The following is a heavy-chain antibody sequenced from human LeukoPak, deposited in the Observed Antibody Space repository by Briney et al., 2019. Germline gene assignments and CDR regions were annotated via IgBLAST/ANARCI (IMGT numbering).Heavy chain of an antibody. V-gene: IGHV5-51*01. D-gene: IGHD3-22*01. CDR3: ARRDSSGYYFRFDY. J-gene: IGHJ4*02. CDR1: GYSFTSYW. Sequence: GESLQISCKGYGYSFTSYWIGWVRQMSGKGLEWMGILYPGDSESRYSPSFQGQVTISADKSISTAYLQWSSLKASDSAMYYCARRDSSGYYFRFDYWGRGTLVTVSS. CDR2: LYPGDSES.